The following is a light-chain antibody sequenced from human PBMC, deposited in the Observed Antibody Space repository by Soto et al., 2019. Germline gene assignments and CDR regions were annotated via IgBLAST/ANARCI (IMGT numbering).Light chain of an antibody. CDR3: QQYGDCNSPRYS. J-gene: IGKJ2*03. V-gene: IGKV3-20*01. CDR1: QSVSSNY. CDR2: ATS. Sequence: EIVLTQSPGTLSLSPGDRVTLSCRASQSVSSNYLAWYQQKPGQAPRLLIYATSSRATGIPDRFSGSGSGTDFTLTISRLEPEDFAMYYCQQYGDCNSPRYSFGQGTRLEI.